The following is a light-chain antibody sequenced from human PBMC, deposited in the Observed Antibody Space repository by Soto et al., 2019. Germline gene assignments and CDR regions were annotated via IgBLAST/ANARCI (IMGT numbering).Light chain of an antibody. CDR1: SSNIGSNS. Sequence: QSALTRPPSASGTPGQRVTIACSGSSSNIGSNSVNWYHQVAGTAPKLLIHSDNQRPSGVPDRFSGSKSGTSASLAISGLQSGDEADYYCATWDDTLNGRVFGGGTKVTVL. CDR3: ATWDDTLNGRV. CDR2: SDN. V-gene: IGLV1-44*01. J-gene: IGLJ3*02.